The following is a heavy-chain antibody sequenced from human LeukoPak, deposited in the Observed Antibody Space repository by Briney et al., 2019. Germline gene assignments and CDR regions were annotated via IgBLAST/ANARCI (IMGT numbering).Heavy chain of an antibody. CDR1: GFTFSIYA. V-gene: IGHV3-23*01. D-gene: IGHD2-2*01. J-gene: IGHJ4*02. CDR2: ISASGGST. Sequence: GGSLTLAWAAYGFTFSIYAMGWVRQAPGKGLEWVSAISASGGSTFYADSVKGRFTISRDNSKHTLYLQVSSLTPEDTAVSYCAKGPVVPAATYFFELWGQGTLVVVSS. CDR3: AKGPVVPAATYFFEL.